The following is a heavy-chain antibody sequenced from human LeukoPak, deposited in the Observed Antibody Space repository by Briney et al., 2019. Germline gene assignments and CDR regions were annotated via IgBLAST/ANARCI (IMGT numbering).Heavy chain of an antibody. J-gene: IGHJ6*02. CDR2: IIPILGIA. D-gene: IGHD2-21*02. CDR1: GGTFSSYA. Sequence: GSSVKVSCKASGGTFSSYAISWVRQAPGQGLEWMGRIIPILGIANYAQKFQGRVTITADKTTSTAYMELSSLRSEDTAVYYCARDCGGDCYFDYYYGMDVWGQGTTVTVSS. CDR3: ARDCGGDCYFDYYYGMDV. V-gene: IGHV1-69*04.